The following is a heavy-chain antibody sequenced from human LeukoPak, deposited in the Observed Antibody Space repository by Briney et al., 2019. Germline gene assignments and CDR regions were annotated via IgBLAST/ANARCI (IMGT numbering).Heavy chain of an antibody. Sequence: SVKVSCKASGGTFSSYAISWVRQAPGQGLEWMGGIIPIFGTANYAQKFQGRVTITADKSTSTAYMELSSLRSEDTAVYYCARALYSTSRAWYFDYWGQGTLVTVSP. CDR2: IIPIFGTA. CDR3: ARALYSTSRAWYFDY. V-gene: IGHV1-69*06. D-gene: IGHD6-6*01. CDR1: GGTFSSYA. J-gene: IGHJ4*02.